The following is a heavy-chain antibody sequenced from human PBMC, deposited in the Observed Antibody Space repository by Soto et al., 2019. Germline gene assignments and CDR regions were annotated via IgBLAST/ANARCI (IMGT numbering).Heavy chain of an antibody. Sequence: GGSLRLSCAASGFTLSGYDIHGVRQATGKGLEWVSGIGSAGDTYYADSVKGRFTISRDNSKNTLYLQMNSLRAEDTAVYYCARAGAPITMIVPLLFAFDIWGQGTMVTVSS. CDR1: GFTLSGYD. D-gene: IGHD3-22*01. CDR2: IGSAGDT. V-gene: IGHV3-13*01. J-gene: IGHJ3*02. CDR3: ARAGAPITMIVPLLFAFDI.